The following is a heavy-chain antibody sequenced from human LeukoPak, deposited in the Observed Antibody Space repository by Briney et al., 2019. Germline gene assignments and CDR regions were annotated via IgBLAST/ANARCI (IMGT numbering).Heavy chain of an antibody. CDR2: INHSGST. J-gene: IGHJ4*02. V-gene: IGHV4-34*01. Sequence: SETLSLTCAVYGGSFSGYYWSWIRQPPGKGLEWIGEINHSGSTNYNPSLKSRVTISVDTSKNQFSLKLSSVTAADTAVYYCARAGGSGNHDYWGQGTLVTVSS. CDR1: GGSFSGYY. CDR3: ARAGGSGNHDY. D-gene: IGHD3-10*01.